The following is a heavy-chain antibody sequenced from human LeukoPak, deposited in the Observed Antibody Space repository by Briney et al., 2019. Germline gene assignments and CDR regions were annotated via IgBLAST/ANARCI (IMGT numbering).Heavy chain of an antibody. CDR3: AKALSGYYRFDY. J-gene: IGHJ4*02. CDR1: GFTFSSYA. Sequence: GGSLRLSCAASGFTFSSYAMRWVRQAPGKGLEWVSAISGSGGSTYYADSVKGRFTISRDNSKNTLYLQMNSLRAEDTAVYYCAKALSGYYRFDYWGQGTLVTVSS. V-gene: IGHV3-23*01. CDR2: ISGSGGST. D-gene: IGHD3-22*01.